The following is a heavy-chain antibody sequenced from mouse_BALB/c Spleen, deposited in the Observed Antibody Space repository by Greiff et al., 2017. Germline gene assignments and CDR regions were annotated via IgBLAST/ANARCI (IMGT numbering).Heavy chain of an antibody. CDR2: IWTGGGT. V-gene: IGHV2-9-2*01. J-gene: IGHJ3*01. CDR1: GFSLTSYD. CDR3: VRDEGYDAAWFAY. D-gene: IGHD2-2*01. Sequence: QVQLKESGPGLVAPSQSLSITCTVSGFSLTSYDISWIRQPPGKGLEWLGVIWTGGGTNYNSAFMSRLSISKDNSKSQVFLKMNSLQTDDTAIYYCVRDEGYDAAWFAYWGQGTLVTVSA.